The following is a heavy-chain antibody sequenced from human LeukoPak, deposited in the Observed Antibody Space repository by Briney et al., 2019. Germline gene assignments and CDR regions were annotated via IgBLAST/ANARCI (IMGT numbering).Heavy chain of an antibody. V-gene: IGHV4-59*08. CDR3: ASGMGFGDLFFDY. CDR1: GDSISSYY. J-gene: IGHJ4*02. Sequence: PSETLSLTCTVSGDSISSYYWSWIRQPPGKGLEWIGYIYYSGSTNYNPSLKSRVTISVDTSKNQFSLKLSSVAAADTAVYYCASGMGFGDLFFDYWGQGTLVTVSS. D-gene: IGHD3-10*01. CDR2: IYYSGST.